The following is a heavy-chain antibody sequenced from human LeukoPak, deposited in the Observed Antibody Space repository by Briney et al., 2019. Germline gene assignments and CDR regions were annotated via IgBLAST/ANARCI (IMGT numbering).Heavy chain of an antibody. V-gene: IGHV4-39*01. J-gene: IGHJ4*02. CDR1: GGSIGSTSDY. CDR3: ARRTIGTMFDY. Sequence: SETLSLTCTVSGGSIGSTSDYWGWIRQPPGKGLEWIGTVLHSGISYYNPSLKSRVSMSVDTSKNQFFVKLTSVTAADTAMYYCARRTIGTMFDYWGQGSLVTVSS. D-gene: IGHD1-1*01. CDR2: VLHSGIS.